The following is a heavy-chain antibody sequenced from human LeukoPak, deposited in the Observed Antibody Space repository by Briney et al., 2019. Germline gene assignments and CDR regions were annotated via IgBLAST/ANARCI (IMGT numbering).Heavy chain of an antibody. D-gene: IGHD2-2*01. Sequence: VASVKVSCKASGYTFTSYDINWVRQATGQGLEWMGWMNPNSGNTGYAQKFQGRVTITRNTSISTAYMELSSLRSEDTAVYYCARAPGISGKGSSSTSFPTHMDVWGKGTTVTVSS. J-gene: IGHJ6*03. V-gene: IGHV1-8*03. CDR2: MNPNSGNT. CDR3: ARAPGISGKGSSSTSFPTHMDV. CDR1: GYTFTSYD.